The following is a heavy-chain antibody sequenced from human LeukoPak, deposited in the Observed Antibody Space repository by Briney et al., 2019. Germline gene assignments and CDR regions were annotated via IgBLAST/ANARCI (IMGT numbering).Heavy chain of an antibody. CDR3: AKRGVVIRVILVGFHKEAYYFDS. J-gene: IGHJ4*02. Sequence: GGSLRLSCAVSGITLSNYGMSWVRQAPGKGLEWVAGISGSGGRTNYADSVKGRFTVSRDNPKNTLYLQMNNLRPEDTAVYFCAKRGVVIRVILVGFHKEAYYFDSWGQGVLVTVSS. V-gene: IGHV3-23*01. CDR2: ISGSGGRT. D-gene: IGHD3-22*01. CDR1: GITLSNYG.